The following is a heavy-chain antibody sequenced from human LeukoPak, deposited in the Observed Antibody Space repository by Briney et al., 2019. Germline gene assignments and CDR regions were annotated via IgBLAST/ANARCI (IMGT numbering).Heavy chain of an antibody. Sequence: PGGSLRLSCAASGFTFSSYAMSWVRQAPGKGLEWVSAISGSGGSTYYADSVKGRFTISRDNSKNTLYLQMNSLRAEDTAVYYCAKDFSRSGGSCYSAEYFQHWGQGTLVTVSS. V-gene: IGHV3-23*01. CDR3: AKDFSRSGGSCYSAEYFQH. D-gene: IGHD2-15*01. CDR2: ISGSGGST. J-gene: IGHJ1*01. CDR1: GFTFSSYA.